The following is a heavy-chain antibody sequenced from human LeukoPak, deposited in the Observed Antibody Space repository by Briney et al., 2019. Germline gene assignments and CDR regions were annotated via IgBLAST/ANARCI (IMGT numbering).Heavy chain of an antibody. Sequence: GGSLRLSCAASGFTFSSYAMSWVRQAPGKGLEWVSAISGSGGSTYYADSVKGRFTISRDNSKNTLYLQMNSLRAEDTAVYYCAKDSYYDSSGYYWPLDYWGQGTLVTVSS. CDR3: AKDSYYDSSGYYWPLDY. CDR1: GFTFSSYA. V-gene: IGHV3-23*01. D-gene: IGHD3-22*01. CDR2: ISGSGGST. J-gene: IGHJ4*02.